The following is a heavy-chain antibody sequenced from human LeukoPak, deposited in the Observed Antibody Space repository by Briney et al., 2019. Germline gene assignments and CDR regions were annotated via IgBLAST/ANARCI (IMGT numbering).Heavy chain of an antibody. D-gene: IGHD6-13*01. Sequence: GASLQISCKGFGYNFPSYWIGWVRQMPGKGLEWMGVIDPHDSDTRYSPSFRGLVTISADKSTTTAYLQWTSLKASDTAMYYCVRVLSSSWFDFDYWGQGTLVTVSS. CDR1: GYNFPSYW. CDR3: VRVLSSSWFDFDY. CDR2: IDPHDSDT. J-gene: IGHJ4*02. V-gene: IGHV5-51*01.